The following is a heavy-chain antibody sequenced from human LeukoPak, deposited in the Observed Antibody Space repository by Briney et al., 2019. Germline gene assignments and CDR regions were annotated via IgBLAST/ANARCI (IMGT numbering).Heavy chain of an antibody. Sequence: SETLSLTCTVSGGSISSYYWSWIRQPAGKGLEWIGRIYTSGSTNYNPSLKSRVTMSVDTSKNRISLKLRSVTAADTAVYYCARKGVSDLYYFDSWGQGTLVTVSS. CDR3: ARKGVSDLYYFDS. J-gene: IGHJ4*02. CDR2: IYTSGST. CDR1: GGSISSYY. V-gene: IGHV4-4*07. D-gene: IGHD3-16*01.